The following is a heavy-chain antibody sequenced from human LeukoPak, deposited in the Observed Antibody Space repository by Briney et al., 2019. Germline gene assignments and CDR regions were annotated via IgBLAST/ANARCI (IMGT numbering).Heavy chain of an antibody. D-gene: IGHD2-2*01. J-gene: IGHJ4*02. CDR2: ISSSSSYI. CDR1: GFTFSSYS. CDR3: ARDGGYCSSTSCLAEYDY. V-gene: IGHV3-21*01. Sequence: GGSLRLSCAASGFTFSSYSMNWVRQAPGKGLEWVSSISSSSSYIYYADSVKGRFTISRDNAKNSLCLQMNSLRAEDTAVYYCARDGGYCSSTSCLAEYDYWGQGTLVTVSS.